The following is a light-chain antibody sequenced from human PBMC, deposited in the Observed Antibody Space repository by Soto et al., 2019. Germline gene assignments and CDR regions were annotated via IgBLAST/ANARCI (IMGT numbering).Light chain of an antibody. CDR2: DAS. V-gene: IGKV3-11*01. Sequence: EIVLTQSPATLSLSPGERATLSCRASQSVSTYLAWYQQRPGQPPRLLIYDASSRATGIPARFSGSGSGTDVTRTSSSLETEDFAVYYWQQRSNWPLVTFGPGTRLDV. CDR3: QQRSNWPLVT. CDR1: QSVSTY. J-gene: IGKJ3*01.